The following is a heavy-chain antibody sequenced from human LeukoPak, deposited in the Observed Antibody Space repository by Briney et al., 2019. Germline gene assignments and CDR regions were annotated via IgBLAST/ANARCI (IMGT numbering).Heavy chain of an antibody. Sequence: GGSLRLSCVASGFTFSNYAMSWVRQAPGKGLEYVSPISASGLSTYYTDSVRGRFTNSRDNSKNTLYLQMHSLRAEDTAVYYCAKETSITGAGDFWGQGALVTVSS. J-gene: IGHJ4*02. CDR3: AKETSITGAGDF. V-gene: IGHV3-23*01. D-gene: IGHD1-20*01. CDR1: GFTFSNYA. CDR2: ISASGLST.